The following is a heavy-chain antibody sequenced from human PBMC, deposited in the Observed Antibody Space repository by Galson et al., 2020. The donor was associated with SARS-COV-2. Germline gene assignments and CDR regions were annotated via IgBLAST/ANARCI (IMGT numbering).Heavy chain of an antibody. V-gene: IGHV4-59*08. Sequence: SQTLSLTCTVSGGSISSYYWSWIRQPPGKGLEWIGYIYYSGSTNYNPSLKSRVTISVDTSKNQFSLKLSSVTAADTAVYYCARNPYDSSGNNWFDPWGQGTLVTVSS. CDR1: GGSISSYY. J-gene: IGHJ5*02. D-gene: IGHD3-22*01. CDR2: IYYSGST. CDR3: ARNPYDSSGNNWFDP.